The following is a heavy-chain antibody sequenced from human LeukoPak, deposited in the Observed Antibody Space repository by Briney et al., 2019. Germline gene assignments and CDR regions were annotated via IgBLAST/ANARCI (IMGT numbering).Heavy chain of an antibody. Sequence: GGSLRLSCAASGFNLRDYWMHWVRQAPGKGLVWVSRLGTDGTYTNYADSVTGRFTISSDNAKNTLYLQMDSLRAEDTSFYYCVRDPSNSGNWFDLWGQGTLVTVSS. V-gene: IGHV3-74*01. J-gene: IGHJ5*02. D-gene: IGHD4-11*01. CDR1: GFNLRDYW. CDR2: LGTDGTYT. CDR3: VRDPSNSGNWFDL.